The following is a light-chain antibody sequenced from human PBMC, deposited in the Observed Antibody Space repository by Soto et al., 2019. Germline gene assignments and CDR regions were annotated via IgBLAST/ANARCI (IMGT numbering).Light chain of an antibody. J-gene: IGLJ2*01. CDR2: EVR. V-gene: IGLV2-14*01. CDR3: SSYRSSCTLVV. Sequence: QSALTQPASVSGSPGQSITISCTGTSSDAGGYSYVSWYQQHPGKAPKLMIYEVRNRPSGVSNRFSGSKSGNTASLTISGLQAEDEAEYYCSSYRSSCTLVVFGGGTKLTVL. CDR1: SSDAGGYSY.